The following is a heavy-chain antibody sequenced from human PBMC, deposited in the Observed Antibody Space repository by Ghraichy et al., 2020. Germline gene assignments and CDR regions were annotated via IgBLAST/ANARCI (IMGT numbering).Heavy chain of an antibody. CDR3: ARNRGQQQQRYFDY. V-gene: IGHV1-2*02. Sequence: ASVKVSCKASGYTFTVYYMHCVRHAPGQVLEWMGWINPNSGGTNYAQKFQGRVTMTRDTSISTAYMELSRLRSDDTAVYYCARNRGQQQQRYFDYWGQGTLVTVSS. J-gene: IGHJ4*02. D-gene: IGHD6-13*01. CDR1: GYTFTVYY. CDR2: INPNSGGT.